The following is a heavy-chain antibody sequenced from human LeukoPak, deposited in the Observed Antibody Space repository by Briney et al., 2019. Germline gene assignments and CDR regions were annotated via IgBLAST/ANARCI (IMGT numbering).Heavy chain of an antibody. CDR2: INHSGST. Sequence: PSETLSPTCAVYGGSFSGYYWSWIRQPPGKGLERIGEINHSGSTNYNPSLKSRVTISVDTSKNQFSLKLSSVTAADTAVYYCARNGQQLVLRGPYYFDYWGQGTLVTVSS. J-gene: IGHJ4*02. CDR3: ARNGQQLVLRGPYYFDY. CDR1: GGSFSGYY. D-gene: IGHD6-13*01. V-gene: IGHV4-34*01.